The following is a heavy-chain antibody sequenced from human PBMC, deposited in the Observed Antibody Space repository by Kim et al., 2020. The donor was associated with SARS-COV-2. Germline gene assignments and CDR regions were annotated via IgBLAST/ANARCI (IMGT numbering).Heavy chain of an antibody. V-gene: IGHV5-51*01. D-gene: IGHD3-3*01. Sequence: GESLKISCKGSGYSFTSYWIGWVRQMPGKGLEWMGIIYPGDSDTRYSPSFQGQVTISADKSISTAYLQWSSLKASDTAMYYCARTLRDDFWSGYYTNYYYGMDVWPRDHGHRLL. CDR1: GYSFTSYW. CDR2: IYPGDSDT. CDR3: ARTLRDDFWSGYYTNYYYGMDV. J-gene: IGHJ6*02.